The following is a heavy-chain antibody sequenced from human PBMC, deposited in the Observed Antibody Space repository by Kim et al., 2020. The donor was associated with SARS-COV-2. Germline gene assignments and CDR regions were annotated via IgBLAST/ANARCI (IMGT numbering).Heavy chain of an antibody. Sequence: SVKVSCKASGGTFSSYAISWVRQAPGQGLEWMGRIIPILGIANYAQKFQGRVTITADKSTSTAYMELSSLRSEDTAVYYCARDRDDILTGYYTSAEYFQHWGQGTLVTVSS. J-gene: IGHJ1*01. D-gene: IGHD3-9*01. V-gene: IGHV1-69*04. CDR1: GGTFSSYA. CDR2: IIPILGIA. CDR3: ARDRDDILTGYYTSAEYFQH.